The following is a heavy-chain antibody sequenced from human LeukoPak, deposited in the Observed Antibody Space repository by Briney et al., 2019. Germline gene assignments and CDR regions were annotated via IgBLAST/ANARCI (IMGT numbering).Heavy chain of an antibody. CDR2: IYYSGST. CDR1: GDSISSSTYY. D-gene: IGHD3-3*01. V-gene: IGHV4-39*01. Sequence: PSESLSLTCTVSGDSISSSTYYWGWIRQPPGKGLEWIGSIYYSGSTYYNPSLKSRVTISVDTSKNQFSLKLRSVSDADTAVYYCARQGDFWSGYPSDYWGQGTLVTVSS. CDR3: ARQGDFWSGYPSDY. J-gene: IGHJ4*02.